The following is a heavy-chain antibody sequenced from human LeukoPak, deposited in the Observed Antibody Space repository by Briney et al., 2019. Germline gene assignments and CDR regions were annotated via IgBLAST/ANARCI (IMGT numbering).Heavy chain of an antibody. J-gene: IGHJ4*02. CDR2: IYYSGNT. CDR1: GGSISNSNYY. V-gene: IGHV4-39*01. D-gene: IGHD5-24*01. Sequence: PSETLSLTCTVSGGSISNSNYYWGWVRQPPGNGLEWIGTIYYSGNTYYTPSLKSRVTISVDTSKNQFSLRLSSVTAADTAVYFCMRHEEEDGYNAKPFDFWGQGTLVTVSS. CDR3: MRHEEEDGYNAKPFDF.